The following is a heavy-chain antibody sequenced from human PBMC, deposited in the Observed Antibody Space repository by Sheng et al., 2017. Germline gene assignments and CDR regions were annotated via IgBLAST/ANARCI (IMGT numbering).Heavy chain of an antibody. CDR2: ISDSGGST. CDR3: AKRIDSSGWYYFDY. V-gene: IGHV3-23*04. D-gene: IGHD6-19*01. J-gene: IGHJ4*02. CDR1: GFTFSKYA. Sequence: EVQVVESGGGLVQPGGSLRLSCAVSGFTFSKYAMSWVRQAPGKGLEWVSAISDSGGSTYYPDSVRGRFIISRDNSKNTLYLQMNSLRAEDTAVYYCAKRIDSSGWYYFDYWGQGTLVTVSS.